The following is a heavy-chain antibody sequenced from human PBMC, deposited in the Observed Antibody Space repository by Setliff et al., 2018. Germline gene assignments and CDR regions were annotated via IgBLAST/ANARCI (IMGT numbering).Heavy chain of an antibody. CDR2: IYYGGST. Sequence: PSETLSLTCTVSGGSISGRLYYWGWIRQPPGKGLEWIGTIYYGGSTYYNPSLKSRVTISVDTSKNQFSLKLSSVTAADTAVYYCARVSMLAAAGYYSYYYGMDVWGQGTTVTVSS. J-gene: IGHJ6*02. V-gene: IGHV4-39*07. CDR1: GGSISGRLYY. D-gene: IGHD6-13*01. CDR3: ARVSMLAAAGYYSYYYGMDV.